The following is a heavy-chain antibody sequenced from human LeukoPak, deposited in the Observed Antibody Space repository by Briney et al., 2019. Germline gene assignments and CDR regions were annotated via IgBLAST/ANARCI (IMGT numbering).Heavy chain of an antibody. CDR3: ARDVRTGDFDY. D-gene: IGHD7-27*01. V-gene: IGHV1-2*02. Sequence: GASVKVSCKASGYSFTDFRMHWVRQAPGQGLEWLGWINPKSGATNYAQKFRGRVTMTRDTSISTAYMELSRLTSDDMAVYYCARDVRTGDFDYWGQGTLVTVSS. CDR2: INPKSGAT. CDR1: GYSFTDFR. J-gene: IGHJ4*02.